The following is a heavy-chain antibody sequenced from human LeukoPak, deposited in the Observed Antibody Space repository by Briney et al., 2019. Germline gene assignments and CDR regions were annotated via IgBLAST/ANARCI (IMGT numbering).Heavy chain of an antibody. CDR3: ARALCSSTRCYEVVGY. CDR1: GYTFTSYG. J-gene: IGHJ4*02. Sequence: GASVKVSCKASGYTFTSYGISWVRQAPGQGLEWMGWISAYNDNTNYAQKLQGRVTMTTDTSTSTACMELRSLRSDDTAVYYCARALCSSTRCYEVVGYWGQGTLVTVSS. V-gene: IGHV1-18*01. CDR2: ISAYNDNT. D-gene: IGHD2-2*01.